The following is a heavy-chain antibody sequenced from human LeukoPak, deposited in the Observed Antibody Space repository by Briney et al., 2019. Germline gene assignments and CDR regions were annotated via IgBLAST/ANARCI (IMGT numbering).Heavy chain of an antibody. Sequence: SETLSLTCTVSGGSISSYYWSWIRQPAGKGLEWIGRIYTSGSTNYNPSLKSRVTMSVDTSKNQFSLKLTSLTAADTAVYYCARLPGYYDNSGYAPVAFDIWGQGTLVAVSS. CDR1: GGSISSYY. CDR3: ARLPGYYDNSGYAPVAFDI. CDR2: IYTSGST. V-gene: IGHV4-4*07. J-gene: IGHJ3*02. D-gene: IGHD3-22*01.